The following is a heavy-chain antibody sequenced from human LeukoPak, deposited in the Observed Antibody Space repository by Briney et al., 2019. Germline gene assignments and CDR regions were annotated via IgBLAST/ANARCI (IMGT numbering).Heavy chain of an antibody. CDR2: MNPNSGNT. CDR3: ARLLWFGELFFDY. D-gene: IGHD3-10*01. Sequence: ASVKVSCKASGYTFTSYDINWVRQATGQGLEWMGWMNPNSGNTGYAQKFQGRVTMTRNTSISTAYMELRSLRSDDTAVYYCARLLWFGELFFDYWGQGTLVTVSS. V-gene: IGHV1-8*01. CDR1: GYTFTSYD. J-gene: IGHJ4*02.